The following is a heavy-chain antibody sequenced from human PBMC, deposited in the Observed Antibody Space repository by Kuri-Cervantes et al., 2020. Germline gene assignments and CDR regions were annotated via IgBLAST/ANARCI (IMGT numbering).Heavy chain of an antibody. Sequence: SETLSLTCAVSGGSISSSNWWSWVRQPPGKGLEWIGEIYHSGSTNYNPSLKSRVTISVDTSKNQFSLKLSSVTAADTAVYYCARVPFTGYYFDYWGQGTLVTVSS. CDR1: GGSISSSNW. J-gene: IGHJ4*02. CDR3: ARVPFTGYYFDY. V-gene: IGHV4-4*02. D-gene: IGHD2-8*02. CDR2: IYHSGST.